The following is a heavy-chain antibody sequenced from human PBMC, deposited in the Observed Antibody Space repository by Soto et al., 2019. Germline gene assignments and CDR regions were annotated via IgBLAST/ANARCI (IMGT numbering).Heavy chain of an antibody. V-gene: IGHV3-7*01. D-gene: IGHD3-3*01. CDR1: GFTFSSYW. CDR3: ARDRLGLRFLEWLHDYYYGMEV. Sequence: PVGSLRLSCAASGFTFSSYWMSWVRQAPGKGLERVANIKQDGSEKYYVDSVKGRFTLSRDNAKNSLYLQMNSLRAEATAVYYCARDRLGLRFLEWLHDYYYGMEVWGQGTTVTVSS. J-gene: IGHJ6*02. CDR2: IKQDGSEK.